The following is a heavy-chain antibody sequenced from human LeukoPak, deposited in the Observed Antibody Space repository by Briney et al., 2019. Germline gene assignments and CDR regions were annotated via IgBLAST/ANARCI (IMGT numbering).Heavy chain of an antibody. Sequence: GASVKVSCKASGGTFSSYAISWVRQAPGQGLEWMGRIIPILGIANYAQKFQGRVTITADQSTSTAYMELSRLRSEDTAVYYCARDTPSNCYDSSGYTFDCWGQGTLVTVSS. CDR3: ARDTPSNCYDSSGYTFDC. D-gene: IGHD3-22*01. CDR1: GGTFSSYA. J-gene: IGHJ4*02. V-gene: IGHV1-69*04. CDR2: IIPILGIA.